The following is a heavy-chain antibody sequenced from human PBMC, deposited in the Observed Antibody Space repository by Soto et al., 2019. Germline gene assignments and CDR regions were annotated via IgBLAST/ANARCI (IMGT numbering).Heavy chain of an antibody. V-gene: IGHV1-69*13. D-gene: IGHD1-20*01. CDR2: IMPLYAKP. CDR1: GGTFNTYT. Sequence: SVKVSCKASGGTFNTYTISWVRQVPGQGLEWMGGIMPLYAKPTYAQTFQGRLMIAADEHTNTVYMELSSLRSEDTALYYCASLNNWSSGDGRIDVWGRGTAVTVSS. J-gene: IGHJ6*02. CDR3: ASLNNWSSGDGRIDV.